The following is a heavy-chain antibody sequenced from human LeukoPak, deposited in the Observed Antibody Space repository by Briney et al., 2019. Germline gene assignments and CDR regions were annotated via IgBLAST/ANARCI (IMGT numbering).Heavy chain of an antibody. D-gene: IGHD5-12*01. Sequence: SETLSLTCTVSGGSISSYYWSWIRQPPGKGLEWIGYIFYTGGTNYNPSLKSRVTISVDTSKNQFSLKLSSVTTADTAVYYCARGSIVATRFDYWGQGTLVTVSS. J-gene: IGHJ4*02. V-gene: IGHV4-59*01. CDR3: ARGSIVATRFDY. CDR1: GGSISSYY. CDR2: IFYTGGT.